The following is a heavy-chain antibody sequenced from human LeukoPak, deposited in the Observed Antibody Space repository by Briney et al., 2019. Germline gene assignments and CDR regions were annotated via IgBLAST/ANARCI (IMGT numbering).Heavy chain of an antibody. CDR1: GFTFDDYA. CDR2: ISGDGDST. Sequence: PGGSLRLSCAASGFTFDDYAMHWVRQAPGKGLEWVSLISGDGDSTYYADSVKGRFTISRDNSKNSLYLQVNSLRTEDTAFYYCAKGDGYCSTTSCLAGDYWGQGTLVTVSS. CDR3: AKGDGYCSTTSCLAGDY. V-gene: IGHV3-43*02. J-gene: IGHJ4*02. D-gene: IGHD2-2*01.